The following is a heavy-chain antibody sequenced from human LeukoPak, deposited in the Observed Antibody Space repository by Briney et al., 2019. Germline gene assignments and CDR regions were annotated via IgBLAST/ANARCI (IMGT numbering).Heavy chain of an antibody. CDR3: ARILGTYYDSSDSGGDY. CDR1: GGSISNFY. CDR2: IDYSGST. Sequence: PSETLSPTCSVSGGSISNFYWSWIRQPPGKGLEWIGYIDYSGSTSYNPSLKSRVTISIDTSKNQFSLKLSSVTAADTAVYYCARILGTYYDSSDSGGDYWGQGTLVTVSS. J-gene: IGHJ4*02. D-gene: IGHD3-22*01. V-gene: IGHV4-59*12.